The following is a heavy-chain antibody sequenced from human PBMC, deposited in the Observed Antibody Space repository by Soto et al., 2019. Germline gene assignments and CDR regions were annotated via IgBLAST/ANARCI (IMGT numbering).Heavy chain of an antibody. J-gene: IGHJ6*02. V-gene: IGHV3-74*01. CDR2: ISSDGAYT. D-gene: IGHD1-26*01. CDR1: GCTLRSSW. Sequence: EVQLVESGGGLVQPGGSLKLSCADSGCTLRSSWMHWVRQAPGKGLVWVSRISSDGAYTYYADSVKGRFTNSRDDAKNTMDVQMNSLRAEDTAIYYFAGATIVGDRNAMDVWGQGTTVTGSS. CDR3: AGATIVGDRNAMDV.